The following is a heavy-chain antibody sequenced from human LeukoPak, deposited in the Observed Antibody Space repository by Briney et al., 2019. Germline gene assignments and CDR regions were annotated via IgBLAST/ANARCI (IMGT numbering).Heavy chain of an antibody. V-gene: IGHV3-30*02. CDR3: ARGGYGSGSYSYY. CDR1: GFTFSSYG. Sequence: PGGSLRLSCAASGFTFSSYGMHWVRQAPGKGLEWVAFIRYDGSNKYYADSVKGRFTISRDNAKNSLYLQMNSLRAEDTAVYYCARGGYGSGSYSYYWGQGTLVTVSS. J-gene: IGHJ4*02. D-gene: IGHD3-10*01. CDR2: IRYDGSNK.